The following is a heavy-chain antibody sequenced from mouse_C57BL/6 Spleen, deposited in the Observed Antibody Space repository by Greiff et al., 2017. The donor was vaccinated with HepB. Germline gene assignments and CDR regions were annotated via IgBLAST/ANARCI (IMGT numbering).Heavy chain of an antibody. CDR1: GFTFSSYA. D-gene: IGHD1-1*01. CDR3: ARDYYGSSLRYWYFDV. CDR2: ISDGGSYT. Sequence: EVKLQESGGGLVKPGGSLKLSCAASGFTFSSYAMSWVRQTPEKRLEWVATISDGGSYTYYPDNVKGRFTISRDNAKNNLYLQMSHLKSEDTAMYYCARDYYGSSLRYWYFDVWGTGTTVTVSS. J-gene: IGHJ1*03. V-gene: IGHV5-4*01.